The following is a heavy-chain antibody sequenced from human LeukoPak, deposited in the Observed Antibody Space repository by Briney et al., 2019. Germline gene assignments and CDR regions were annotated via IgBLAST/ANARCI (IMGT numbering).Heavy chain of an antibody. J-gene: IGHJ4*02. V-gene: IGHV1-2*02. CDR3: AEGGYSSGWGYFDY. CDR2: INPNSGDT. CDR1: DYTFTDYY. Sequence: GASVKVSCKASDYTFTDYYIHWVRQAPGQGLEWMGWINPNSGDTMYAQKFQGRVTMTRDTSISTAYMELSRLRSDDTAVYYCAEGGYSSGWGYFDYWGQGTLVTVSS. D-gene: IGHD6-19*01.